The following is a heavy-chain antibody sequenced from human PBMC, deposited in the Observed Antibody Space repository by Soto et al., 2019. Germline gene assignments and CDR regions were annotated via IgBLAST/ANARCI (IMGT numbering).Heavy chain of an antibody. J-gene: IGHJ1*01. Sequence: EVQLVESGGGLVQPGGSLRLSCAASGFTFSSYSMNWVRQAPGKGLEWVSYISSSSSTIYYADSVKGRFTISRDNAKNSLYLRMNSLRAEDTAVYYCARDNHMFGGFQHWGQGTLVTVSS. CDR3: ARDNHMFGGFQH. V-gene: IGHV3-48*01. D-gene: IGHD3-10*02. CDR1: GFTFSSYS. CDR2: ISSSSSTI.